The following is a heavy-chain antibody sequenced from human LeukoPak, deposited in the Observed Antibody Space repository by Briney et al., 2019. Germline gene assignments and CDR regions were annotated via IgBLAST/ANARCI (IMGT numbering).Heavy chain of an antibody. CDR3: AKDKTIFGGGSFDY. CDR2: ISYDGSNK. V-gene: IGHV3-30*18. Sequence: PGGSLRLSCAASGFTFSNYGMHWVRQAPGKGLEWVAVISYDGSNKYYADSVKGRFTISRDNSKNTLYLQMNSLRAEDTAVYYCAKDKTIFGGGSFDYWGQGTLVTVSS. D-gene: IGHD3-3*01. CDR1: GFTFSNYG. J-gene: IGHJ4*02.